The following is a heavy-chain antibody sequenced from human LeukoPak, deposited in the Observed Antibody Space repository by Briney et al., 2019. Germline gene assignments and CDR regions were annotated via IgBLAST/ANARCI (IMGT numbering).Heavy chain of an antibody. CDR2: ISYDGSNK. CDR3: ARTERDGYNFYYFDY. Sequence: GGSLRLSCAASGFTFSSYAMHWVRQAPGKGLEWVAVISYDGSNKYYADSVKGRFTISRDNSKNTLHLQMNSLRAEDTAVYYCARTERDGYNFYYFDYWGQGTLVTVSS. D-gene: IGHD5-24*01. V-gene: IGHV3-30*04. CDR1: GFTFSSYA. J-gene: IGHJ4*02.